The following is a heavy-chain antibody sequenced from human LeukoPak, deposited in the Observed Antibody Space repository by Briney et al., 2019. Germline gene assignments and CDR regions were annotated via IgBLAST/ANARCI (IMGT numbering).Heavy chain of an antibody. CDR3: ARGSGWLTDH. V-gene: IGHV4-61*01. D-gene: IGHD6-19*01. Sequence: KPSETLSLTCTVSGGSVSSGTYFLDWIRQAPGKGLEWIGYIDYNVRTNYNPSLKSRVTISVGTSKNQFPLKVSSVTATDTAVYYCARGSGWLTDHWGQGTLVTVSS. CDR1: GGSVSSGTYF. J-gene: IGHJ4*02. CDR2: IDYNVRT.